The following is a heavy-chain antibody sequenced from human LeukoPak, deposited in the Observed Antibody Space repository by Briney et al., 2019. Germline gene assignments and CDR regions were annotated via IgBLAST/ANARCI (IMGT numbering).Heavy chain of an antibody. CDR3: ARHRRGTSGPVDY. J-gene: IGHJ4*02. CDR1: GGSISSSSYY. Sequence: SETLSLTCSVSGGSISSSSYYWGWIRQPPGKRLEWIGSIYSRGTTYYNPSLKSRVTISVDTSNNQFSLKLSSVTAADTAVYYCARHRRGTSGPVDYWGQGTLVTVSS. D-gene: IGHD1/OR15-1a*01. CDR2: IYSRGTT. V-gene: IGHV4-39*01.